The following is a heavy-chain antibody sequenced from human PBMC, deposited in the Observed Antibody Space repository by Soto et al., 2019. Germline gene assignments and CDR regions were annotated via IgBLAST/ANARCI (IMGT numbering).Heavy chain of an antibody. D-gene: IGHD6-13*01. CDR2: ISGSGGST. J-gene: IGHJ4*02. CDR3: AKVKEWSSLPLDY. Sequence: GGSLRLSCAASGFTFSSYAMSWVRQAPGKGLEWVSAISGSGGSTYYADSVKGRFTISRDNSKNTLYLQMNSLRADDTAVYYCAKVKEWSSLPLDYWGQGTLVTVSS. CDR1: GFTFSSYA. V-gene: IGHV3-23*01.